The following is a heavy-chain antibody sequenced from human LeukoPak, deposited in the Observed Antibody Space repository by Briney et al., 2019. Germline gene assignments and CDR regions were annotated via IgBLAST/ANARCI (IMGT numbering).Heavy chain of an antibody. V-gene: IGHV3-30-3*01. CDR2: ISYDGSNK. Sequence: HPGGSLRLSCAVSGFTFSSYAMQWVRQAPGKGLDWVAVISYDGSNKYYADSVKGRFTISRDNSKNTLYLQMDSLRAEDTAVYSCARGPYCTSPNCYNPAGYWGQGTLVTVSS. D-gene: IGHD2-2*02. CDR3: ARGPYCTSPNCYNPAGY. J-gene: IGHJ4*02. CDR1: GFTFSSYA.